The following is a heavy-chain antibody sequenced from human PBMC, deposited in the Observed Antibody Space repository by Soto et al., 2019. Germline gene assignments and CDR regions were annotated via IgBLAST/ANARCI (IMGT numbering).Heavy chain of an antibody. D-gene: IGHD6-13*01. Sequence: SETLSLTCSVSGASISSYYYTWIRQTPGKGLEWIGYIYLGGSINYNSSFKSRVIISVDTSKNQFSVRLSSVTAADTAVYYCARGSSRFQDPYYYFAMDVWGQGTAVTV. J-gene: IGHJ6*02. CDR1: GASISSYY. CDR3: ARGSSRFQDPYYYFAMDV. CDR2: IYLGGSI. V-gene: IGHV4-59*01.